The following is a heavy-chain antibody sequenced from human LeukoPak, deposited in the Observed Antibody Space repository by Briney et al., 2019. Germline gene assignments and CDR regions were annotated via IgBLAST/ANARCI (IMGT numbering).Heavy chain of an antibody. CDR3: AKVLGYFDIP. CDR1: GYIFTSYY. D-gene: IGHD3-9*01. V-gene: IGHV1-46*01. CDR2: INPSGGGT. Sequence: ASVKVSCKASGYIFTSYYMHWVRQAPGQGLEWMGIINPSGGGTSYAQKFQGRVTMTRDMSTTTVYMELNSLRSEDTAVYYCAKVLGYFDIPWGQGTLVTVSS. J-gene: IGHJ4*02.